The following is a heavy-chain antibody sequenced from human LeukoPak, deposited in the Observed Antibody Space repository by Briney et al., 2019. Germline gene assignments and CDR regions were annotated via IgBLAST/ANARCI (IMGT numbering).Heavy chain of an antibody. CDR2: ISGSGGST. Sequence: GGSLRLSCAASGFTFSSYAMSWVRQAPGKGLGWVSAISGSGGSTYYADSVKGRFTISRDNSKNTMYLQMNSLRAEDTAVYYCAKGSPRYCSGGSCYRLYYFDYWGQGTLVTVSS. CDR3: AKGSPRYCSGGSCYRLYYFDY. D-gene: IGHD2-15*01. V-gene: IGHV3-23*01. J-gene: IGHJ4*02. CDR1: GFTFSSYA.